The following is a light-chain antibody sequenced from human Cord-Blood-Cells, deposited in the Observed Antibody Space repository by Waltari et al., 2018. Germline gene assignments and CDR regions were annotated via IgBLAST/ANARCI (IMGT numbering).Light chain of an antibody. V-gene: IGKV3D-20*01. J-gene: IGKJ1*01. CDR2: GAS. CDR3: QYYSSPPRT. CDR1: QSVSSSY. Sequence: EIVLTQSPATLSLSPGERATLSCRASQSVSSSYLAWYQQKPGLAPRLLIYGASSRATGTPGSCSGGWAANDFTLTISRLEPEVAVVYYWQYYSSPPRTFGQGTKVEIK.